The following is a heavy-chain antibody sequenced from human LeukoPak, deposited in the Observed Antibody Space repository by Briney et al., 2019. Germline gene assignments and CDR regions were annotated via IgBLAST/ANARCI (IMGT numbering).Heavy chain of an antibody. CDR3: ARDVGGGSTPIDY. V-gene: IGHV3-21*01. CDR1: GFAFRTYN. Sequence: GGSLRLSCAASGFAFRTYNMNWVRQAPGKGLEWVSFISTSSNYIYYADSVKGRFTIFRDNAKNSLYLQMNSLTAEDTALYYCARDVGGGSTPIDYWGQGTLVTVSS. J-gene: IGHJ4*02. D-gene: IGHD3-16*01. CDR2: ISTSSNYI.